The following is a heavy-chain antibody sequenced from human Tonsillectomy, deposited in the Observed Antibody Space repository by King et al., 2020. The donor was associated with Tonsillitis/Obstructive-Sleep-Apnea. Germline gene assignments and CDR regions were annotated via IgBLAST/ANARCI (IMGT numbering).Heavy chain of an antibody. CDR2: IDWDDDK. V-gene: IGHV2-70*11. CDR3: ARIRSGDYDFFDS. Sequence: VTLKESGPALVKPTQTLTLTCTLSGLSLSTSGLCVSWIRQPPGKALEWLARIDWDDDKYYSTSLKTRLTISKDTSKNQVVLTMTNMDPVDTATYYCARIRSGDYDFFDSWGQGTMVTVSS. J-gene: IGHJ3*02. CDR1: GLSLSTSGLC. D-gene: IGHD3-22*01.